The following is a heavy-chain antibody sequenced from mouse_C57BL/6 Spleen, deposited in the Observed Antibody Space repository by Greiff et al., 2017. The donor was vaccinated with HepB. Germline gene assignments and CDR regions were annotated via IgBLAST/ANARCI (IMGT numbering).Heavy chain of an antibody. J-gene: IGHJ3*01. CDR2: ISGGGGNT. CDR1: GFTFSSYT. Sequence: EVQLQESGGGLVKPGGSLKLSCAASGFTFSSYTMSWVRQTPEKRLEWVATISGGGGNTYYPDSVKGRFTISRDNAKNTLYLQMSSLRSEDTALYYCARQRLAGTPFAYWGQGTLVTVSA. CDR3: ARQRLAGTPFAY. D-gene: IGHD4-1*01. V-gene: IGHV5-9*01.